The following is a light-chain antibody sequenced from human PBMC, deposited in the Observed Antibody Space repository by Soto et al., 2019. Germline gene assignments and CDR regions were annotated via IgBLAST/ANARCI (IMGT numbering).Light chain of an antibody. V-gene: IGKV3-15*01. CDR1: QSVSSN. Sequence: EIVMTQSPATRSVSPGERATLSCRASQSVSSNLAWYQQKPGQAPRLLIYGASTRATGIPARFSGSGSGTEFTLTISSLQSEDFAVYYCQQYNNWPPLTFGQATKVDIK. J-gene: IGKJ1*01. CDR3: QQYNNWPPLT. CDR2: GAS.